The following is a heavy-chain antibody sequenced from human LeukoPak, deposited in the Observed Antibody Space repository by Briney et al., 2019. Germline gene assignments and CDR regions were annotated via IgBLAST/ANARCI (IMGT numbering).Heavy chain of an antibody. D-gene: IGHD5-24*01. Sequence: PSETLSLTCTVSGVSISVYYWSWIRQSAGKGLEWIGRVYVSGSTNYNPSLKGRVSMSIDTSKKQFSLKLNSVTAADTAVYYCARETRKRRLPPPGFDPWGQGTLVTVSS. CDR1: GVSISVYY. CDR2: VYVSGST. V-gene: IGHV4-4*07. J-gene: IGHJ5*02. CDR3: ARETRKRRLPPPGFDP.